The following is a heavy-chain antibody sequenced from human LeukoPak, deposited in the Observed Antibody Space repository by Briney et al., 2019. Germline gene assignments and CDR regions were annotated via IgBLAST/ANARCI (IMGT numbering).Heavy chain of an antibody. CDR2: INHGGGT. D-gene: IGHD4-17*01. CDR1: GGSFSDYF. J-gene: IGHJ4*02. V-gene: IGHV4-34*01. Sequence: SETLSLTCAVYGGSFSDYFWNWIRQPPGKGLEWIGEINHGGGTRYNPSLKSRATISADTSKKQFSLNLTSVTAADTAVYYCARGEDGTGDYRPTYFDSWGQGTLVTVSS. CDR3: ARGEDGTGDYRPTYFDS.